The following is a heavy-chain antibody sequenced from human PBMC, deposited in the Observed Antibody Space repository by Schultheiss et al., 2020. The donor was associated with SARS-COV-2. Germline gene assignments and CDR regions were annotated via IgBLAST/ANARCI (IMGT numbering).Heavy chain of an antibody. CDR2: IYYSGST. V-gene: IGHV4-39*01. J-gene: IGHJ5*02. CDR3: ARHRHSIAAAGLENWFDP. D-gene: IGHD6-13*01. Sequence: SETLSLTCTVSGGSISSYYWGWIRQPPGKGLEWIGSIYYSGSTYYNPSLKSRVTISVDTSKNQFSLKLSSVTAADTAVYYCARHRHSIAAAGLENWFDPWGQGTLVTVSS. CDR1: GGSISSYY.